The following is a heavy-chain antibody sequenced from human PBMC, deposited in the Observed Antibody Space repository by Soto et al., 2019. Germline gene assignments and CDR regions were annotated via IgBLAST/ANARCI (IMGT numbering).Heavy chain of an antibody. CDR2: FDPEDGET. CDR1: GYTLTELS. D-gene: IGHD3-22*01. V-gene: IGHV1-24*01. J-gene: IGHJ6*02. CDR3: ATTSPSREYAVVITPYYYYGMDV. Sequence: ASVKVSCKVSGYTLTELSMRWVRQAPGKGLEWMGGFDPEDGETIYAQKFQGRVTMTEDTSTDTAYMELSSLRSEDTAVYYCATTSPSREYAVVITPYYYYGMDVWGQGTTVTVS.